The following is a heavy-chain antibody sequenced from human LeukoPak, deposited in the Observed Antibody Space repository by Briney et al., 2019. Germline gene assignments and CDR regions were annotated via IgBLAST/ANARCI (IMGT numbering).Heavy chain of an antibody. CDR1: GGSISSYY. CDR2: IYYSGST. D-gene: IGHD4-17*01. CDR3: ARGWYGDYVYYYGMDV. J-gene: IGHJ6*02. V-gene: IGHV4-59*12. Sequence: SETLSLTCTVSGGSISSYYWSWIRQPPGKGLEWIGYIYYSGSTYYNPSLKSRVTISVDTSKNQFSLKLSSVTVADTAVYYCARGWYGDYVYYYGMDVWGQGTTVTVSS.